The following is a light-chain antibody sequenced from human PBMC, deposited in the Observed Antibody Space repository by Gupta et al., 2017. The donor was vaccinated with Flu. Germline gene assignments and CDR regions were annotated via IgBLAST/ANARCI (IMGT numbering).Light chain of an antibody. CDR1: QSVSSY. CDR2: DAS. J-gene: IGKJ4*01. V-gene: IGKV3-11*01. CDR3: QQRSKWPPLT. Sequence: EIVLTQSPATLSLSPGERATLSCRASQSVSSYLAWYQQKPGQAPRLLIYDASNSDTGIPARFSGSGFGTDFTLTISSREPEDFAVYYCQQRSKWPPLTFGGGTKVEIK.